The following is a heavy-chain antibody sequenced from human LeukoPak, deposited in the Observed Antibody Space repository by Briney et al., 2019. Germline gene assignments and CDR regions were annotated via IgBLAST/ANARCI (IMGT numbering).Heavy chain of an antibody. CDR2: ISGSGGST. D-gene: IGHD3-22*01. Sequence: GGSLRLSCAAFGFTFSSYAMSWVRQAPGKGLEWVSAISGSGGSTYYADSVKGRFTISRDNSKNTLYLQMNSLRAEDTAVYYCARDFYYDSSGYLDYWGQGTLVTVSS. CDR1: GFTFSSYA. J-gene: IGHJ4*02. V-gene: IGHV3-23*01. CDR3: ARDFYYDSSGYLDY.